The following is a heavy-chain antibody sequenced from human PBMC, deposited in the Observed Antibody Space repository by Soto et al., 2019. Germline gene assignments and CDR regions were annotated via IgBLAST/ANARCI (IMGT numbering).Heavy chain of an antibody. CDR2: VYSGGAT. V-gene: IGHV3-53*02. Sequence: QLVETGGGLIQPGTSLTLSCAASGFSVSRNYMTWVRQAPGKGLEWVSFVYSGGATFYADSVKGRFILSRDDSQNTMYLQMNNLRAEDTAVYYCARVPGRIWVRGTLVTVAS. D-gene: IGHD3-10*01. J-gene: IGHJ4*02. CDR3: ARVPGRI. CDR1: GFSVSRNY.